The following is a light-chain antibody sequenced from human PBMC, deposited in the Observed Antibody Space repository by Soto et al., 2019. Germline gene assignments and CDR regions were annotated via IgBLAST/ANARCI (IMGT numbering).Light chain of an antibody. Sequence: EIVLTQSPGTLSLSPGERATLSCRASQSVTNFLAWYQQKPGQSPSLLIYNASHRATGIPARFSGSGSGTDFPPTISSREPEDCAVYYCQQRYRWPETFGQGTKVEIK. V-gene: IGKV3-11*01. CDR3: QQRYRWPET. CDR2: NAS. CDR1: QSVTNF. J-gene: IGKJ1*01.